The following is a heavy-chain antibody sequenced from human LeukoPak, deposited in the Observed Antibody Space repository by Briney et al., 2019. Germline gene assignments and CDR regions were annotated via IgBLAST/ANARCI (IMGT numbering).Heavy chain of an antibody. CDR1: GFIFSSYG. CDR2: IWYDGSNK. Sequence: PGGSLRLSCAASGFIFSSYGMHWVRQAPGKGLEGVAVIWYDGSNKYYADSVKGRFSISRDNSKNTLYLQMNSLRAEDTAVYYCARWVGAAGFDYWGQGTLVTVSS. V-gene: IGHV3-33*01. CDR3: ARWVGAAGFDY. J-gene: IGHJ4*02. D-gene: IGHD2-15*01.